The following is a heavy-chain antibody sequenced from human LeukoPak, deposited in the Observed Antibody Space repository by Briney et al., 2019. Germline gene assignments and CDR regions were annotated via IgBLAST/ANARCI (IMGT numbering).Heavy chain of an antibody. CDR3: AVDYYDSSAHFDY. Sequence: GGSLRLSCAASGFTFSAYNMNWVRQAPGEGLEWVSSISGSSGYGKGYIYYADSVKGRFTISRDNAKNSLYLQMNSLRAEDTAVYYCAVDYYDSSAHFDYWGQGSLVTVSS. CDR2: ISGSSGYGKGYI. V-gene: IGHV3-21*01. J-gene: IGHJ4*02. CDR1: GFTFSAYN. D-gene: IGHD3-22*01.